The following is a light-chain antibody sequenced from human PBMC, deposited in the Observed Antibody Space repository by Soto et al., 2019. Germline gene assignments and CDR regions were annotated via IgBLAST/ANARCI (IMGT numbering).Light chain of an antibody. CDR1: QLINTW. V-gene: IGKV1-5*03. J-gene: IGKJ3*01. Sequence: DIQMPQSPSSLFASVGDRGTITCRASQLINTWLAWYQQRPGKAPKRLLYRASNLANGVPSRFSGSGSGTEDTLTISSLQPDDCSIYYCQQYETYSGTFGPGTKVYL. CDR2: RAS. CDR3: QQYETYSGT.